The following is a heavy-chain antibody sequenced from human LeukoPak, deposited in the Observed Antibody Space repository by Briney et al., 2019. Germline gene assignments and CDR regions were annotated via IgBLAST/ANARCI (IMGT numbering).Heavy chain of an antibody. CDR2: ISAYNGNT. CDR1: GYTFTSHG. Sequence: ASVKVSCKASGYTFTSHGISWVRQAPGQGLEWMGWISAYNGNTNYVQKLQGRVTMTTDTSTTTAYMELRSLRSDDTAVYYCARDRSHYDFWSGYYDGADYWGQGTLVTVSS. V-gene: IGHV1-18*01. CDR3: ARDRSHYDFWSGYYDGADY. J-gene: IGHJ4*02. D-gene: IGHD3-3*01.